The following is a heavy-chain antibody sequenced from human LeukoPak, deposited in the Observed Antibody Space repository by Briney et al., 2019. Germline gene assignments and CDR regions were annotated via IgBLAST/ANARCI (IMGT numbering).Heavy chain of an antibody. J-gene: IGHJ4*02. D-gene: IGHD3-22*01. V-gene: IGHV4-34*01. CDR3: ARLKTMKLAYYFDY. Sequence: SETLSLTCAVYGGSFSGYYWSWIRQPPGKGLEWIGEINHSGSTNYNPSLKSRVTISVDTSKNQFSLKLSSVTAADTAVYYCARLKTMKLAYYFDYWGQGTLVTVSS. CDR1: GGSFSGYY. CDR2: INHSGST.